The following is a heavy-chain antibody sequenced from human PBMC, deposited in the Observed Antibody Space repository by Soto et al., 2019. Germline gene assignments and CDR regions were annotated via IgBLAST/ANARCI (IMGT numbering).Heavy chain of an antibody. CDR1: GGSFSGYY. V-gene: IGHV4-34*01. J-gene: IGHJ4*02. CDR3: ARGRTPLAVAGTGEDFDY. Sequence: QVQLQQWGAGLLKPSETLSLTCAVYGGSFSGYYWSWIRQPPGKGLEWIGEINHSGSTNYNPSLKSRVTISVDTSKNQFSLKLSSVTAADTAVYYCARGRTPLAVAGTGEDFDYWGQGTLVTVSS. CDR2: INHSGST. D-gene: IGHD6-19*01.